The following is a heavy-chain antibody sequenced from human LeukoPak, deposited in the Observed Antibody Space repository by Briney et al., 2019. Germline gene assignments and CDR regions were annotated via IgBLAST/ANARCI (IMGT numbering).Heavy chain of an antibody. CDR2: IIPILGIA. J-gene: IGHJ5*02. Sequence: ASVKVSCKASGGTFSSYAISWVRQAPGQGLEWTGRIIPILGIANYAQKFQGRVTITADKSTSTAYMELSSLRSEDTAVYYCAREPYCGGDCYWFDPWGQGTLVTVSS. CDR3: AREPYCGGDCYWFDP. V-gene: IGHV1-69*04. D-gene: IGHD2-21*02. CDR1: GGTFSSYA.